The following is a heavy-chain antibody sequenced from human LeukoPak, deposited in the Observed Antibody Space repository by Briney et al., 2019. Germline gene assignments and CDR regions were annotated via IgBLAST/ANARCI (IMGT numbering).Heavy chain of an antibody. V-gene: IGHV3-21*01. Sequence: GGSLRLFCAASGFTFSSYSMNWVRQAPGKGLEWVSSISSSSSYIYYADSVKGRFTISRDNAKNSLYLQMNSLRAEDTAVYYCARDKADTAMVPFDYWGQGTLVTVSS. CDR3: ARDKADTAMVPFDY. CDR1: GFTFSSYS. CDR2: ISSSSSYI. J-gene: IGHJ4*02. D-gene: IGHD5-18*01.